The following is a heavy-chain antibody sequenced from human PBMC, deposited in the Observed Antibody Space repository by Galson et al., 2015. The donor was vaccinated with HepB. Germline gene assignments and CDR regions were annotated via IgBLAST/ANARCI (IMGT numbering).Heavy chain of an antibody. CDR2: ISSSSTI. V-gene: IGHV3-48*02. Sequence: LRLSCAASGFTFSSYSMNWVRQAPGKGLEWVSYISSSSTIYYADSVKGRFTISRDNAKNSLYLQMNSLRDEDTAVYYCARDPSFIAAAGYYYYGMDVWGQGTTVTVSS. CDR3: ARDPSFIAAAGYYYYGMDV. J-gene: IGHJ6*02. D-gene: IGHD6-13*01. CDR1: GFTFSSYS.